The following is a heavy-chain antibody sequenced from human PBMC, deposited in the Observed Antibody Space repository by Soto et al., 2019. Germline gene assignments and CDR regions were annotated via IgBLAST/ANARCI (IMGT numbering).Heavy chain of an antibody. CDR2: ISAYNGNT. J-gene: IGHJ3*02. V-gene: IGHV1-18*01. CDR3: AEYSRTLRAFDI. D-gene: IGHD6-6*01. Sequence: GASVKVSCKASGYTFTSYGISWVRQAPGQGLEWMGWISAYNGNTNYAQKLQGRVTMTTDTSTSTAYMELRSLRSDDTAVYHCAEYSRTLRAFDIWGQGTMVTVSS. CDR1: GYTFTSYG.